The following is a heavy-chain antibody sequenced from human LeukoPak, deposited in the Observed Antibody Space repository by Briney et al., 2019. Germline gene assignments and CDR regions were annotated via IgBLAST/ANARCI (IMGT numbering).Heavy chain of an antibody. Sequence: PGGSLRLSCAASGFIFSSYEMSWVRQAPGKGLEWVSYISSSGSTIYYADSVKGRFTISRDNAKNSLYLQMNSLRAEDTAVYYCARDPYYYGSGSYDYWGQGTLVTVSS. J-gene: IGHJ4*02. D-gene: IGHD3-10*01. CDR3: ARDPYYYGSGSYDY. CDR2: ISSSGSTI. V-gene: IGHV3-48*03. CDR1: GFIFSSYE.